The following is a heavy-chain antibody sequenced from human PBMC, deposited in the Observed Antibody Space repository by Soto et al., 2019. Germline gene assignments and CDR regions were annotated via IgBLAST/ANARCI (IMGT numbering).Heavy chain of an antibody. Sequence: EVQLVESGGGLVQPGGSLRLSCAASGFTFSSYSMNWVRQAPGKGLEWVSYISSSSSTIYYADSVKGRFTISRDNAKNSLYLQMNSLRAEDTAVDYCARDGGYSYGPFDYWGQGTLVTVSS. D-gene: IGHD5-18*01. CDR1: GFTFSSYS. V-gene: IGHV3-48*01. J-gene: IGHJ4*02. CDR2: ISSSSSTI. CDR3: ARDGGYSYGPFDY.